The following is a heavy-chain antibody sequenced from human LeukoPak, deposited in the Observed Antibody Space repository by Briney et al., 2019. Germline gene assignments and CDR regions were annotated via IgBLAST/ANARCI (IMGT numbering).Heavy chain of an antibody. CDR3: AGERGEEYSSGWYKRNYFDN. Sequence: SETLSLTCAVYGGSFSGYYWSWIRQPPGKGLEWIGEINHSGSTNYNQSLKSRVTISVDTSKNQFSLKLTSVTGADTAVYYCAGERGEEYSSGWYKRNYFDNWGQGIRVTVSS. CDR2: INHSGST. J-gene: IGHJ4*02. D-gene: IGHD6-19*01. CDR1: GGSFSGYY. V-gene: IGHV4-34*01.